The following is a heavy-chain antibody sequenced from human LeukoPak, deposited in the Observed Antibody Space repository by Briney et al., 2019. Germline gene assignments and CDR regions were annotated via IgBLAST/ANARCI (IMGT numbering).Heavy chain of an antibody. J-gene: IGHJ4*02. CDR2: MTGSGGYT. D-gene: IGHD3-10*01. Sequence: GGSLRLSCAASGFTFSSYAMHWVRQAPGKGLEWVSAMTGSGGYTNYADSVKGRFTVSRDDSKTTLYLQMDNLRAEDTAIYYCARRSMVSSGYFDYWGQGTLVTVSS. CDR3: ARRSMVSSGYFDY. CDR1: GFTFSSYA. V-gene: IGHV3-23*01.